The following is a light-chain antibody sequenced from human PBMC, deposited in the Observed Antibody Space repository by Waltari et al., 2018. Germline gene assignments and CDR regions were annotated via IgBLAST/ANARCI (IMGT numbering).Light chain of an antibody. CDR3: QQYYSNPVS. CDR1: QNLLYSPINKNS. CDR2: WAS. J-gene: IGKJ4*01. V-gene: IGKV4-1*01. Sequence: DIVMTQSPDSLTVSLGERAPINCTSSQNLLYSPINKNSLAWYQLKPGQPPRLLIHWASSRESGVPDRFSGSGSGTDFTLTITSLRAEDVAIYYCQQYYSNPVSFGGGTRLEI.